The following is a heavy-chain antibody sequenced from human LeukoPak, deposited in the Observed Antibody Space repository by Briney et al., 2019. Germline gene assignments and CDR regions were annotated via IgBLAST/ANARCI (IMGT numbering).Heavy chain of an antibody. CDR2: INHSGST. J-gene: IGHJ3*02. D-gene: IGHD3-22*01. Sequence: PSETLSLTCAVYGGSFSGYYWSWIRQPPGKGLEWIVEINHSGSTNYNPSLKSRVTISVDTSKNQFSLKLSSVTAADTAVYYCARAKVVNAANAFDICGQGTMVTVSS. CDR1: GGSFSGYY. CDR3: ARAKVVNAANAFDI. V-gene: IGHV4-34*01.